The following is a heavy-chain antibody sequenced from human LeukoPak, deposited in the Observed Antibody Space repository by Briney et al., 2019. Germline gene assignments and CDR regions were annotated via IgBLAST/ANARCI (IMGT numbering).Heavy chain of an antibody. CDR1: GFTFSHYA. D-gene: IGHD2-15*01. V-gene: IGHV3-23*01. J-gene: IGHJ5*02. CDR2: ISDSGGNT. CDR3: AKAETPYNWFDP. Sequence: GGSLRLSCAASGFTFSHYAMGWVRQAPGKGLEWVSGISDSGGNTYYADSVKGRFTISRDNSKNTLYLQMNSLRAEDTAVYYCAKAETPYNWFDPWGQGTLVTVSS.